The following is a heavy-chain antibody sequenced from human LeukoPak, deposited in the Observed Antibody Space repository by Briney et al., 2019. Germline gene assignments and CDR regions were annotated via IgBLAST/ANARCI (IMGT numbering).Heavy chain of an antibody. CDR2: IIPIFGTA. CDR3: ARDNGDYVMAFDI. D-gene: IGHD4-17*01. Sequence: GASVKVSCKASGGTFSSYAISWVRQAPGQGLEWMGGIIPIFGTANYAQKFQGRVTITADESTSTAYMELSSLRSEDTAVYYCARDNGDYVMAFDIWGQGTMVTVSS. V-gene: IGHV1-69*13. J-gene: IGHJ3*02. CDR1: GGTFSSYA.